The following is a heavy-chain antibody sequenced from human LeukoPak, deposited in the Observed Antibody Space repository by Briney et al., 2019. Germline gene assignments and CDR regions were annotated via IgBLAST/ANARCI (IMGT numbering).Heavy chain of an antibody. CDR3: AKDTATTRVYYFDY. J-gene: IGHJ4*02. CDR2: IKKDGSEK. D-gene: IGHD4-17*01. V-gene: IGHV3-7*01. CDR1: GFTFRTYG. Sequence: GGSLRLSCAASGFTFRTYGMSWVRQAPGKGLEWVANIKKDGSEKYYVDSVKGRFTISRDNSKNTLYLQMNSLRAEDTAVYYCAKDTATTRVYYFDYWGQGTLVTVSS.